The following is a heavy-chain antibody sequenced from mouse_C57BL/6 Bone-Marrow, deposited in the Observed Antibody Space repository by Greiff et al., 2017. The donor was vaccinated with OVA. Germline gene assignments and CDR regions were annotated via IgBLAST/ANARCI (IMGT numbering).Heavy chain of an antibody. V-gene: IGHV5-4*03. CDR2: ISDGGSYT. CDR3: ARAVGTWFAD. CDR1: GFTFSSYA. J-gene: IGHJ3*01. Sequence: EVMLVESGGGLVKPGGSLKLSCAASGFTFSSYAMSWVRQTPEKRLEWVATISDGGSYTYYPDNVKGRFTISRDNAKNNLYLQMSHLKSEDTAMYYCARAVGTWFADWGQGTLVTVSA. D-gene: IGHD1-1*02.